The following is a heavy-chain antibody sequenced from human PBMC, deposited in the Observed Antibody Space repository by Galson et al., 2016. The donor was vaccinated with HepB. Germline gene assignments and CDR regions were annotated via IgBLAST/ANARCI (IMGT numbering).Heavy chain of an antibody. D-gene: IGHD6-19*01. V-gene: IGHV4-59*01. J-gene: IGHJ6*02. Sequence: SETLSLTCTVSGASISGYYLSWIRQPPGEGLEWIGYIYYSGRTNYSPSLKSRVTISVDTSKNQFSLKLSSVTAADTAVYYCARDDSGGWYGFHYGMDVWGQGTTVTVSS. CDR1: GASISGYY. CDR2: IYYSGRT. CDR3: ARDDSGGWYGFHYGMDV.